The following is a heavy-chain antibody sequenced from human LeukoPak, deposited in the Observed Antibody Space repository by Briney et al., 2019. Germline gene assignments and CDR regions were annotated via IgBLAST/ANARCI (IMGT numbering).Heavy chain of an antibody. J-gene: IGHJ5*02. CDR3: ARDLLDTATA. Sequence: GGSLRLSCKASGFSFSNYDVNWVRQAPGKGLEWISYISRSGRTVTYADSVGGRSSLSGDNARNALSLQLDSLRVEDTAVYYCARDLLDTATAWGQGTLVVVSS. CDR2: ISRSGRTV. D-gene: IGHD2-15*01. CDR1: GFSFSNYD. V-gene: IGHV3-48*03.